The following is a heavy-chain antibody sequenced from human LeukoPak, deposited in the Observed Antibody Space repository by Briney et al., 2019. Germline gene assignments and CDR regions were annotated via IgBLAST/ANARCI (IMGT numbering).Heavy chain of an antibody. D-gene: IGHD1-26*01. Sequence: ASVKVSCKVSGYTFTDNYMHWVQQAPGKGLEWMGLVDPEDGETIYAEKFQGRVTITADTSTDTAYMELSSLRSEDTAVYYCAKLQIPISGSSPPRDYWGQGTLVTVSS. CDR3: AKLQIPISGSSPPRDY. J-gene: IGHJ4*02. CDR2: VDPEDGET. V-gene: IGHV1-69-2*01. CDR1: GYTFTDNY.